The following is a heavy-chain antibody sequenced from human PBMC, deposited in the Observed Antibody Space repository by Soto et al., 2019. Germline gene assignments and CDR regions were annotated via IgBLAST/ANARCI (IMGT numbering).Heavy chain of an antibody. CDR1: GGSISSGGYS. J-gene: IGHJ5*02. D-gene: IGHD1-26*01. V-gene: IGHV4-30-2*01. Sequence: SETLSLTCAVSGGSISSGGYSWSWIRQPPGKGLEWIGYIYHGGSTYYNPSLKSRVTISVDRSKNQFSLKLSSVTAADTAVYYCASTFKLALSGQFDPWGQGTLVTVSS. CDR2: IYHGGST. CDR3: ASTFKLALSGQFDP.